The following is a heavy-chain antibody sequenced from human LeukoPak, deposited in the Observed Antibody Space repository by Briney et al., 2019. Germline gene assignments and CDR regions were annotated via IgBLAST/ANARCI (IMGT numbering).Heavy chain of an antibody. CDR2: IFYSGTT. D-gene: IGHD2-8*01. CDR3: ATIGLNAFDI. J-gene: IGHJ3*02. Sequence: PSETLSLTCTVSGGSINTNYWSWIRQPPGKELEWIGYIFYSGTTTYNPSLKSRVSISVDTSKNQFSLKLSSVTAADTAVYYCATIGLNAFDIWGQGTMVTVYS. V-gene: IGHV4-59*12. CDR1: GGSINTNY.